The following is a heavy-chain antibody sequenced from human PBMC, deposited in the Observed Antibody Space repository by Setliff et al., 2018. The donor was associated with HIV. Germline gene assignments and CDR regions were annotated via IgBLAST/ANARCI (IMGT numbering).Heavy chain of an antibody. J-gene: IGHJ4*02. CDR1: GGSISSSSYY. CDR3: ASPASDYVWGSFLSSGPYYFDF. Sequence: PSETLSLTCTVSGGSISSSSYYWGWIRQPPGKGLEWIGSIYYSGSTYYNPSLQSRVTISVDSSKNQFSLNLFPVTAADTAVYYCASPASDYVWGSFLSSGPYYFDFWGQGALVTVSS. CDR2: IYYSGST. V-gene: IGHV4-39*01. D-gene: IGHD3-16*01.